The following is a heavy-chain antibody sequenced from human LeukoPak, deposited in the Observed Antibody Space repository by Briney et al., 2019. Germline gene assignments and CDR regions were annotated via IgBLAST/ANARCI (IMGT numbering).Heavy chain of an antibody. CDR3: ARDQSFGQNVAVEATNPSYYYGMDV. CDR2: FDPEDGET. Sequence: ASVKVSCKVSGYTLTELSMHWVRQAPGKGLEWMGGFDPEDGETIYAQRFRGRVTMTEDTSTDTAYMELSSLRSEDTAVYYCARDQSFGQNVAVEATNPSYYYGMDVWGQGTTVTVSS. J-gene: IGHJ6*02. V-gene: IGHV1-24*01. CDR1: GYTLTELS. D-gene: IGHD1-26*01.